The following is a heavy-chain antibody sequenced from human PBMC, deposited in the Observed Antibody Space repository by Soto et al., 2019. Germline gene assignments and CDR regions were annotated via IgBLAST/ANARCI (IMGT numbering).Heavy chain of an antibody. CDR2: IYYSGST. J-gene: IGHJ5*02. CDR1: GGSISSSSYF. V-gene: IGHV4-39*07. D-gene: IGHD3-10*01. Sequence: TSETLSLTCTVSGGSISSSSYFWGWIRQPPGKGLEWIGSIYYSGSTNYNPSLKSRVTISVDTSKNQFSLKLSSVTAADTAVYYCARERPVLLWFGTNWFDPWGQGTLVTVSS. CDR3: ARERPVLLWFGTNWFDP.